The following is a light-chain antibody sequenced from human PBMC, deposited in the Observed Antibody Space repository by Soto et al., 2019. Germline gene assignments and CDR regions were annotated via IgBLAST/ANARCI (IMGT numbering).Light chain of an antibody. Sequence: EIVLTQSPATLSLSPGERATLSCRASQSVSSYLAWYQQKPGQAPRLLIYDASNSATGIPARFSGSGPGTDFTLTISSLEPEDFAVYYCQQRSNWHPITFGQGTRLEIK. CDR3: QQRSNWHPIT. J-gene: IGKJ5*01. CDR1: QSVSSY. V-gene: IGKV3D-11*02. CDR2: DAS.